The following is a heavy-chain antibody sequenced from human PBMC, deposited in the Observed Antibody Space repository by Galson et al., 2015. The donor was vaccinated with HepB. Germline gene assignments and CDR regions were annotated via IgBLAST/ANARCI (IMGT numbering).Heavy chain of an antibody. CDR2: FDPEDGET. Sequence: SVKVSCKVSGYTLTELSMHWVRQAPGKGLEWMGGFDPEDGETIYAQKFQGRVTMTEDTSTDAAYMELSSLRSEDTAVYYCATYSSSSYYFDYWGQGTLVTVSS. CDR1: GYTLTELS. CDR3: ATYSSSSYYFDY. D-gene: IGHD6-13*01. V-gene: IGHV1-24*01. J-gene: IGHJ4*02.